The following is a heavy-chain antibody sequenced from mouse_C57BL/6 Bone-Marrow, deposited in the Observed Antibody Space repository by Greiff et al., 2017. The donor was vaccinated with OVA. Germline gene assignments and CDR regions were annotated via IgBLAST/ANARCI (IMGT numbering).Heavy chain of an antibody. V-gene: IGHV1-26*01. CDR2: INPNNGGT. CDR3: AITTVVANFDY. J-gene: IGHJ2*01. Sequence: VQLQQSGPELVKPGASVKISCKASGYTFTDYYMNWVKQSHGKSLEWIGDINPNNGGTSYNQKFKGKATLTVDKSSSTAYMELRSLTSEDSAVYYCAITTVVANFDYWGQGTTLTVSS. D-gene: IGHD1-1*01. CDR1: GYTFTDYY.